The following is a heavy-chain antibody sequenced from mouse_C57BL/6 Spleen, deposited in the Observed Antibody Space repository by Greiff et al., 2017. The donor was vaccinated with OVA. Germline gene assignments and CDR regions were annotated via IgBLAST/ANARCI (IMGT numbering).Heavy chain of an antibody. CDR1: GFNIKDDY. D-gene: IGHD1-1*01. V-gene: IGHV14-4*01. CDR3: TTDYYGSSYGY. Sequence: VQLKQSGAELVRPGASVKLSCTASGFNIKDDYMHWVKQRPEQGLEWIGWIDPENGDTEYASKFQGKATITSDTSSNTAYLQLSSLTSEDTAVDYCTTDYYGSSYGYWGQGTTLTVSS. J-gene: IGHJ2*01. CDR2: IDPENGDT.